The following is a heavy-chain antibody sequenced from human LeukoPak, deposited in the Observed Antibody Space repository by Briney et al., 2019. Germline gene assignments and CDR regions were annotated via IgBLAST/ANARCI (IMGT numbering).Heavy chain of an antibody. V-gene: IGHV3-9*01. CDR1: GFTFDDYA. CDR2: ISWNSGSI. Sequence: PGGSLRLSCAVSGFTFDDYAMLWVRQAPGKGLEWVSGISWNSGSIGYADSVKGRFTISRDNAKNSLYLQMNSLRAEDTALYYCAKDMSDFWSGYYGYYYGMDVWGQGTTVTASS. J-gene: IGHJ6*02. D-gene: IGHD3-3*01. CDR3: AKDMSDFWSGYYGYYYGMDV.